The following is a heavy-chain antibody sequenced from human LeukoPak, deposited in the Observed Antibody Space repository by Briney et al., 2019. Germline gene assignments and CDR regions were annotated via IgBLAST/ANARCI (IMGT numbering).Heavy chain of an antibody. CDR1: GYSFTSYW. CDR2: LYPGDSDT. Sequence: GESLKISCKSSGYSFTSYWIAWVRQMPGKGLEWMGILYPGDSDTGYSPSFQGQVTISADRSITTAYLQWSSLKASDTAMYYCARLYLPYTSAWYGSAFDIWGQGTVVTVSS. CDR3: ARLYLPYTSAWYGSAFDI. D-gene: IGHD6-13*01. J-gene: IGHJ3*02. V-gene: IGHV5-51*01.